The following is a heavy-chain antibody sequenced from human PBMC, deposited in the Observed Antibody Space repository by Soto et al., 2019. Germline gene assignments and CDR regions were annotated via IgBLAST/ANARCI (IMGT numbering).Heavy chain of an antibody. CDR3: ARSSVAATPQAFDI. V-gene: IGHV6-1*01. D-gene: IGHD2-15*01. J-gene: IGHJ3*02. Sequence: SQTLSLTCAISGDSLSSNSAAWNWIRQSPSRGLEWLGRTYYRSKWYNDYAVSVKSRITIHPDTSKNQFSLQLNSVTPDDTAVYYCARSSVAATPQAFDIWGQGTMVTVSS. CDR1: GDSLSSNSAA. CDR2: TYYRSKWYN.